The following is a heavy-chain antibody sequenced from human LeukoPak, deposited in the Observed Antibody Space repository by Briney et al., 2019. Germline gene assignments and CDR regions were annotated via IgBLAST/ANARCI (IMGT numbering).Heavy chain of an antibody. D-gene: IGHD4-17*01. V-gene: IGHV1-69*02. CDR2: IIPILGIA. CDR1: GGTFSSYT. Sequence: SVKVSCKASGGTFSSYTISWVRQAPGQGLEWMGRIIPILGIANYAQKFQGRVTITADKSTSTAYMELSSLRSENTAVYYCARAPKAYGRVYYFDYWGQGTLVTVSS. J-gene: IGHJ4*02. CDR3: ARAPKAYGRVYYFDY.